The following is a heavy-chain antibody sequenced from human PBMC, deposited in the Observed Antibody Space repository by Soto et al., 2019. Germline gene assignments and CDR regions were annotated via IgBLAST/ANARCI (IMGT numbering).Heavy chain of an antibody. Sequence: GGSLRLSCAASGFTFKTYSMNWVRQAPGKGLEWVSYISETSIAIYYRDSVKGRFTISRDKAKNTLYLQMNSLRDEDTAVYYCATLQLGREEVFDSWGQGNMVTVSS. CDR2: ISETSIAI. D-gene: IGHD1-1*01. J-gene: IGHJ4*02. CDR1: GFTFKTYS. V-gene: IGHV3-48*02. CDR3: ATLQLGREEVFDS.